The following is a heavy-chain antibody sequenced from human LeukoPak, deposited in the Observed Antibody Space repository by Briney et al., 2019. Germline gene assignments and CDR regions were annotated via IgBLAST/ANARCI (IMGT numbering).Heavy chain of an antibody. J-gene: IGHJ4*02. CDR3: ARDWYHAIDY. D-gene: IGHD2-2*01. Sequence: GGSLRLSCAASGFTFSNYWMSWVRQAPGKGLEWVANIKQDRSEKYYVDSVKGRFTISRDNAKNSLYLQMNSLRAEDTAVYYCARDWYHAIDYWGQGTLVTVSS. V-gene: IGHV3-7*01. CDR2: IKQDRSEK. CDR1: GFTFSNYW.